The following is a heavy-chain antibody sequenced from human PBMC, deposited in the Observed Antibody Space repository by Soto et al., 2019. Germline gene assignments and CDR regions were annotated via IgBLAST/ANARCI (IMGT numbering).Heavy chain of an antibody. CDR2: INHSGST. CDR1: GGSFSGYY. J-gene: IGHJ4*02. Sequence: SETLSLTCAVYGGSFSGYYWSWIRQPPGKGLEWIGEINHSGSTNYNQSLKSRVTISVDTSKNQFSLNLSSVTAADTAVYYCARGPTYYYDSSGYYDFDYWGQGTLVTVSS. CDR3: ARGPTYYYDSSGYYDFDY. V-gene: IGHV4-34*01. D-gene: IGHD3-22*01.